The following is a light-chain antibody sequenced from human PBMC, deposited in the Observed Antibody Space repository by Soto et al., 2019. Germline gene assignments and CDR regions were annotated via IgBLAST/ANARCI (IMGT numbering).Light chain of an antibody. Sequence: QAVVTQEPSLTVSPGGTVTLTCGSSTGAVTSGHYPYWFQQKPGQAPRTLIYDTRNKHSWTPARFSGSLLGGKAALTLSGAQPEDEAEYYCLLSYSGARVVVFGGGTKLTVL. V-gene: IGLV7-46*01. CDR1: TGAVTSGHY. CDR3: LLSYSGARVVV. J-gene: IGLJ2*01. CDR2: DTR.